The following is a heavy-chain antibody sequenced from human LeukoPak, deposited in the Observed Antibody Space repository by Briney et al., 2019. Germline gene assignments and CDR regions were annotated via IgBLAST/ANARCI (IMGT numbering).Heavy chain of an antibody. D-gene: IGHD2-2*01. J-gene: IGHJ4*02. V-gene: IGHV4-34*01. CDR2: INHSGST. CDR3: ATRVDCSGTSCSGGYYFDY. Sequence: SETLSLTCAVYGGSFSGYYWSWIRQPPGKGLEWIGEINHSGSTNYNPSLKSRVTISVDTSKNQFSLKLSSVTAADTAVYYRATRVDCSGTSCSGGYYFDYWGQGTLVTVSS. CDR1: GGSFSGYY.